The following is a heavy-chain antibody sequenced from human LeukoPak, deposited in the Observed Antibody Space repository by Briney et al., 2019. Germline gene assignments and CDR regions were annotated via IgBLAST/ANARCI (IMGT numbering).Heavy chain of an antibody. D-gene: IGHD5-12*01. CDR2: ISGGGDKI. J-gene: IGHJ4*02. Sequence: PGGSLRLSCAASGSTFSDYYMTWFRQTPGKGPEWVSYISGGGDKINYGDSVKGRFTISRDNAKNLLFLQMNSLRAEDTAVYYCAREYMVAHEYWGQGTLVTVSS. V-gene: IGHV3-11*01. CDR1: GSTFSDYY. CDR3: AREYMVAHEY.